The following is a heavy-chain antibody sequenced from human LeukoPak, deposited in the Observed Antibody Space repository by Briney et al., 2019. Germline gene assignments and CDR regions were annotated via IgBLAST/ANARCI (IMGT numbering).Heavy chain of an antibody. Sequence: GGSLRLSCAASGFTFNSYWMHWVRQAPGKGLVWVSRINSDGSSTSYADSVKGRFTISRDNAKNTLYLQMNSLRAEDTAVYYCARVGYSSSWYGQLYYYYYYMDVWGKGTTVTVSS. CDR3: ARVGYSSSWYGQLYYYYYYMDV. CDR2: INSDGSST. CDR1: GFTFNSYW. J-gene: IGHJ6*03. D-gene: IGHD6-13*01. V-gene: IGHV3-74*01.